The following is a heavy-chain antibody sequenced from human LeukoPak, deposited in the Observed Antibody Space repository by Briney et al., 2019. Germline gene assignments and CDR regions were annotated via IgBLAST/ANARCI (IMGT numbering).Heavy chain of an antibody. CDR1: GGSINNYF. CDR2: IYHSDST. D-gene: IGHD3-16*02. CDR3: ARLVPLKYVWGSYRYFDY. V-gene: IGHV4-59*08. J-gene: IGHJ4*02. Sequence: SETLSLTCTVSGGSINNYFWSWIRQPPGKGLECIAYIYHSDSTNYNPSLKSRVTISVDTSKNQFSLKLSSVTAADTAVYYCARLVPLKYVWGSYRYFDYWGQGTLVTVSS.